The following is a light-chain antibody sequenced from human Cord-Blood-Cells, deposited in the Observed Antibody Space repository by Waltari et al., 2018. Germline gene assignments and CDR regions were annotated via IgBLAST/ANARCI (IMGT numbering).Light chain of an antibody. V-gene: IGLV3-25*02. CDR3: QSADSSGTYVV. CDR1: AVPKQY. CDR2: KDS. J-gene: IGLJ2*01. Sequence: SYELTQPPSASVSPGQTARITCTGDAVPKQYAYWYQQKPGQAPVLVIYKDSERPSGIPERFSGSSSGTTVTLTISGVQAEDEADYYCQSADSSGTYVVFGGGTKLTVL.